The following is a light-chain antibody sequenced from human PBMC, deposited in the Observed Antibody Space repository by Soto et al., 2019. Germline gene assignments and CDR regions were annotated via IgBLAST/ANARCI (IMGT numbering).Light chain of an antibody. CDR1: QSVSSH. Sequence: EIVLTQSPATLSLSPGERATLSCRASQSVSSHLAWYQQKPGQSPRLLIYDASNRATGLPTMISGSWSGTDFLTTSSRLAPDVFAFYFCQHSSYWLTFGRGTKVEIK. CDR2: DAS. J-gene: IGKJ1*01. CDR3: QHSSYWLT. V-gene: IGKV3-11*01.